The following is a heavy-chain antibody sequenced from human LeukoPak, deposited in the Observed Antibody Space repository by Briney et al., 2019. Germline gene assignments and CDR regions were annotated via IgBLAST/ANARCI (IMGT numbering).Heavy chain of an antibody. CDR3: ARTPPKYYYETAPGYFQH. J-gene: IGHJ1*01. D-gene: IGHD3-22*01. Sequence: PSETLSLTCAVSGGSFSGYSWCWVCHPPRKGLGWVGEINLSVSTTYNPSLKSRVTISVDASTTQFSFNLSSVTAADTAVYYCARTPPKYYYETAPGYFQHWGQGTLVTVSS. V-gene: IGHV4-34*01. CDR1: GGSFSGYS. CDR2: INLSVST.